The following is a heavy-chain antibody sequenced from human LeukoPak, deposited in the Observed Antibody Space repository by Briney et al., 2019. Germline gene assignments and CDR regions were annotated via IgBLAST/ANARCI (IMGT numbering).Heavy chain of an antibody. V-gene: IGHV3-30*03. CDR2: ISYDGSNK. D-gene: IGHD3-22*01. CDR3: ARDREAYYYDSSGYLPDY. CDR1: GFTFSSYG. J-gene: IGHJ4*02. Sequence: GRSLRLFCAASGFTFSSYGMHWVRQAPGKGLEWVAVISYDGSNKYYADSVKGRFTISRDNSKNTLYLQMNSLRAEDTAVYYCARDREAYYYDSSGYLPDYWGQGTLVTVSS.